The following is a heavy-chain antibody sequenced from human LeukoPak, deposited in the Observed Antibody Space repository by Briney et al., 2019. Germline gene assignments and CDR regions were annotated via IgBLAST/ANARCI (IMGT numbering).Heavy chain of an antibody. D-gene: IGHD4-11*01. J-gene: IGHJ4*02. CDR2: MNPNSGNT. CDR3: ATDYTDYSLDY. CDR1: GGTFSSYA. V-gene: IGHV1-8*02. Sequence: ASVKVSCKASGGTFSSYAINWVRQATGQGLGWMGWMNPNSGNTGYAQKFQGRVTMTRNTSISTAYMELSSLRSEDTAVYYCATDYTDYSLDYWGQGTLVTVSS.